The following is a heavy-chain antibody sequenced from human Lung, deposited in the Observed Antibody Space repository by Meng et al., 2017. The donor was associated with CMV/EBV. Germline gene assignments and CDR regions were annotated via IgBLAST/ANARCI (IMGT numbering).Heavy chain of an antibody. D-gene: IGHD3-22*01. CDR2: IYYSGST. Sequence: QGRLREAAPPLLKPSQTLSLPCTVSGGSISSGDYYWSLIRQPAGKGLEWIGYIYYSGSTYYNPSLKSRVTISVDTSKNQFSLKLSSVTAADTAVYYCAREGIYDIYPNDAFDIWGQGTMVTVSS. V-gene: IGHV4-30-4*08. J-gene: IGHJ3*02. CDR3: AREGIYDIYPNDAFDI. CDR1: GGSISSGDYY.